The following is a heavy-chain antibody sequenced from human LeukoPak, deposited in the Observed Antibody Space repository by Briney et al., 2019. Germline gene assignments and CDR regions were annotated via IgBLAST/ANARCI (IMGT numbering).Heavy chain of an antibody. Sequence: SETLSLTCTVSGGSFGNYYWSWIRQSPGKGLEWIGYIYDSGTTNYNPSLKSRVTISVDMSKNQFSLKLSSVTAADTAVYYCARDFSAAFDIWGQGTMVTVSS. D-gene: IGHD2/OR15-2a*01. CDR1: GGSFGNYY. CDR3: ARDFSAAFDI. J-gene: IGHJ3*02. V-gene: IGHV4-59*01. CDR2: IYDSGTT.